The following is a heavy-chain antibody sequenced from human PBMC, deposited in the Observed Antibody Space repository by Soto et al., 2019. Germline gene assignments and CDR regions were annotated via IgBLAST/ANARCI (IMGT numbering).Heavy chain of an antibody. V-gene: IGHV4-59*01. D-gene: IGHD3-3*02. CDR1: GGSISSYY. J-gene: IGHJ5*02. Sequence: SETLSLTCSVSGGSISSYYWSWIRQPPGKGLEWIGYIYYSGSTSYNPSLETGVTISVDTSKNQFSLKLTSVTPADTAFYYCARMKGSIRGLDPWGKGTLVTVSS. CDR2: IYYSGST. CDR3: ARMKGSIRGLDP.